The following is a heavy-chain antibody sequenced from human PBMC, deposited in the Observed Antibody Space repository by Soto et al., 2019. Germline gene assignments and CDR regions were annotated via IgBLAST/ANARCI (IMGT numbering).Heavy chain of an antibody. CDR3: ARDQQWLVRFYFDF. D-gene: IGHD6-19*01. CDR1: GFTFSSYG. J-gene: IGHJ4*02. CDR2: IWYDGSNK. V-gene: IGHV3-33*01. Sequence: LRLSCAASGFTFSSYGMHWVRQAPGKGLEWVAVIWYDGSNKYYADSVKGRFTISRDNSKNTLYLQMNSLRAEDTAVYYCARDQQWLVRFYFDFWGQGTLVTVSS.